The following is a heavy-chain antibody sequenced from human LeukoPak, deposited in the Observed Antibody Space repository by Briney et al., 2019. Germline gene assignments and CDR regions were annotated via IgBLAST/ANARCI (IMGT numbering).Heavy chain of an antibody. CDR1: GGSISSSSYY. V-gene: IGHV4-39*01. D-gene: IGHD3/OR15-3a*01. Sequence: TSKTLSLTCTVSGGSISSSSYYWGWIRQPPGKGLEWIGSIYYSGSTYYNPSLKSRVTISVDTSKNQFSLKLSSVTAADTAVYYCARRVSQMVYDCWSGYYNGENYWSNPGGQGTRVTVSS. J-gene: IGHJ5*02. CDR3: ARRVSQMVYDCWSGYYNGENYWSNP. CDR2: IYYSGST.